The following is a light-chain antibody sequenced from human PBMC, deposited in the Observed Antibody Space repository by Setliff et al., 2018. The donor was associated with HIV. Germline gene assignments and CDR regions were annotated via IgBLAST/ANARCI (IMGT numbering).Light chain of an antibody. J-gene: IGLJ1*01. CDR2: DVS. Sequence: QSALTQPASMSGSPGQSITTACTGTSSDVGTYNAVYWYQQHPGKAPKLMIYDVSTRPSGVSNRFSGSKSGNTASLTISGLQTEDEADYYCSSYTSSSTDVFGTGTRSPS. CDR3: SSYTSSSTDV. V-gene: IGLV2-14*01. CDR1: SSDVGTYNA.